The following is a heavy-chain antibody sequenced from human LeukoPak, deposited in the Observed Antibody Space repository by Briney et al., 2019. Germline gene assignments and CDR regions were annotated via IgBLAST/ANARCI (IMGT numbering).Heavy chain of an antibody. CDR3: ARNTKSDYYYYMDV. D-gene: IGHD2-8*01. CDR2: IYYSGST. CDR1: GGSISSYY. J-gene: IGHJ6*03. Sequence: PSETLSLTCTVSGGSISSYYWSWIRQPPGKGLEWIGYIYYSGSTNYNPSLKSRVTISVDTSKNQFSLKLSSVTAADTAVYYCARNTKSDYYYYMDVWGKGTTVTVSS. V-gene: IGHV4-59*01.